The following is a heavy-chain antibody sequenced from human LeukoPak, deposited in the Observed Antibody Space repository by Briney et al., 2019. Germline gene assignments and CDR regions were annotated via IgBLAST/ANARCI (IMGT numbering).Heavy chain of an antibody. CDR3: AREDYYDSGSSDY. D-gene: IGHD3-22*01. J-gene: IGHJ4*02. CDR1: GGTFSRND. CDR2: IMPLFGTA. Sequence: SVKVSCKASGGTFSRNDISWVRQAPGQGLEWMGGIMPLFGTAKNAQKFQGRVTITADKSTSTAYMELSSLRSEDTAVYYCAREDYYDSGSSDYWGQGTLVTVSS. V-gene: IGHV1-69*06.